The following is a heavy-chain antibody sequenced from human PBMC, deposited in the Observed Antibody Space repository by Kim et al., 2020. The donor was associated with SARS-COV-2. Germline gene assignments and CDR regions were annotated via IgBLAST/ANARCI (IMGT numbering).Heavy chain of an antibody. CDR2: IDPSDSYT. Sequence: GESLKISCKGSGYSFTSYWISWVRQMPGKGLEWMGRIDPSDSYTNYSPSFQGHVTISADKSITTAYLQWSSLKASDTAMFYCARGYNTLTGFLYYWGQGTLVTVSS. J-gene: IGHJ4*02. CDR1: GYSFTSYW. D-gene: IGHD3-9*01. CDR3: ARGYNTLTGFLYY. V-gene: IGHV5-10-1*01.